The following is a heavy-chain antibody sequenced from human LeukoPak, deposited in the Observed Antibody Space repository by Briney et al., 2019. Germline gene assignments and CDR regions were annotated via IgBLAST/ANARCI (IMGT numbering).Heavy chain of an antibody. J-gene: IGHJ4*02. Sequence: PGRSLRLSCAASGFTFSSYGMHWVRQAPGKGLEWVAVISYDGSNKYYADSVKGRFTISRDNSKNTLYLQMNSLRAEDTAVYYCAKAAHGFYSGPDYWGQGTLVTVSS. CDR3: AKAAHGFYSGPDY. CDR1: GFTFSSYG. D-gene: IGHD4-11*01. CDR2: ISYDGSNK. V-gene: IGHV3-30*18.